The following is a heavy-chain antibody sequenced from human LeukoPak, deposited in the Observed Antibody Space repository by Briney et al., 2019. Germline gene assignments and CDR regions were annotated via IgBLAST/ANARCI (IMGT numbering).Heavy chain of an antibody. CDR1: GGSISSYY. J-gene: IGHJ4*02. D-gene: IGHD6-13*01. CDR2: IYTSGSS. Sequence: SETLSLTCTVSGGSISSYYWSWIWQPAAQGLDWIGRIYTSGSSNYNHSLKSRVTMSVDTSKNKYSLKLSSVSYADTAVNDCARVSSWSGFDYGGQGPLVIVTA. V-gene: IGHV4-4*07. CDR3: ARVSSWSGFDY.